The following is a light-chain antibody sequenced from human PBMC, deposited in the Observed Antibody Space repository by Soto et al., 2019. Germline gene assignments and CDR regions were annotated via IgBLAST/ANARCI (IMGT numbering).Light chain of an antibody. CDR1: QSVLYSSDNKNY. J-gene: IGKJ4*01. V-gene: IGKV4-1*01. CDR3: QQYYSTPLT. Sequence: DFVVTQSPDSLPVSLGERATINCKSSQSVLYSSDNKNYLAWYQQKPGQPPKLLIYWASTRESGVPDRFSGSGSGTDFTLTINSLQAEDVAVYYCQQYYSTPLTFGGGTKVGIK. CDR2: WAS.